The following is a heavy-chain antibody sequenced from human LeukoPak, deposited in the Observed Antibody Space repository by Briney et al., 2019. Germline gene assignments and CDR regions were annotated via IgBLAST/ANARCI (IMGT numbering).Heavy chain of an antibody. CDR1: GGSISSYY. J-gene: IGHJ4*02. CDR3: AVSVAATRYYFDY. D-gene: IGHD6-19*01. Sequence: SETLSLTCTVSGGSISSYYWSWIRQPPGKGLEWIGYIYYSGSTNYNPSLKSRVTISVGTSKNQFSLKLSSVTAADTAVYYCAVSVAATRYYFDYWGQGTLVTVSS. CDR2: IYYSGST. V-gene: IGHV4-59*01.